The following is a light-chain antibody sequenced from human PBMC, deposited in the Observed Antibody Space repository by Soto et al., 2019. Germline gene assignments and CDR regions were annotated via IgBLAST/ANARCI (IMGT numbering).Light chain of an antibody. V-gene: IGLV2-8*01. CDR2: EVN. CDR3: SSYAGINNLGV. J-gene: IGLJ1*01. CDR1: SSDVGGYKY. Sequence: QSVLTQPPSASGSPGQSVTISCTGTSSDVGGYKYVSWYQQHPGKAPKLMIFEVNKRPSGVPDRLSDCKSGNTASLTVSGLQDEDEADYYCSSYAGINNLGVFGPGTKLTVL.